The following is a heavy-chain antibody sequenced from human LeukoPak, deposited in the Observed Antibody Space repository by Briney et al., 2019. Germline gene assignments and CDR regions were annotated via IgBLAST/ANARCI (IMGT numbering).Heavy chain of an antibody. J-gene: IGHJ4*02. D-gene: IGHD2-21*02. CDR3: ARGGYCGDDCFFYS. CDR1: GGSISSGNYY. Sequence: SETLSLTCTVSGGSISSGNYYWTWIRQPAGKGLEWIGRIYPSGTTNYNPSLKSRVTISVDTSKNQFSLKLTSVTAADTAVYYCARGGYCGDDCFFYSWGQGTLVTVSS. V-gene: IGHV4-61*02. CDR2: IYPSGTT.